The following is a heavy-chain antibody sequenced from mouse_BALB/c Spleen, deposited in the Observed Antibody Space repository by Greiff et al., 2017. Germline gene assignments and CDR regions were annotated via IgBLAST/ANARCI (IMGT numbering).Heavy chain of an antibody. CDR1: GYSITSGYY. J-gene: IGHJ3*01. V-gene: IGHV3-6*02. Sequence: VQLKQSGPGLVKPSQSLSLTCSVTGYSITSGYYWNWIRQFPGNKLEWMGYISYDGSNNYNPSLKNRISITRDTSKNQFFLKLNSVTTEDTATYYCASVYYDYDVWFAYWGQGTLVTVSA. D-gene: IGHD2-4*01. CDR2: ISYDGSN. CDR3: ASVYYDYDVWFAY.